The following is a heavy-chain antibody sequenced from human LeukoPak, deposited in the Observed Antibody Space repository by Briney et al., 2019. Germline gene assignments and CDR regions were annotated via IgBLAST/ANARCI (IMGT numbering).Heavy chain of an antibody. D-gene: IGHD6-19*01. CDR1: GYTFTSYS. J-gene: IGHJ4*02. Sequence: ALVKVSCKASGYTFTSYSVHWVQQGPGQGLEWMGVIDPGGGSTTYAQNFHNRVTMTSDTSTSTVYMDLSSLISDDTAVYYCARGYSSGWYFLGYWGQGTQVTVSS. CDR3: ARGYSSGWYFLGY. CDR2: IDPGGGST. V-gene: IGHV1-46*01.